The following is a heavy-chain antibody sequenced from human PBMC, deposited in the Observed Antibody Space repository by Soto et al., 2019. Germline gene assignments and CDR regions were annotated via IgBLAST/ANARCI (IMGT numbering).Heavy chain of an antibody. V-gene: IGHV3-23*01. D-gene: IGHD3-10*01. CDR3: AKVLWFGELYYFDY. CDR2: ISGSGGST. CDR1: GFTFSSYA. Sequence: GGSLRLSCAASGFTFSSYAMSWVRQAPGKGLEWVSAISGSGGSTYYADSVKGRFTISRDNSKNTLYLQMNSLRAEDMAVYYCAKVLWFGELYYFDYWGQGTLVTVSS. J-gene: IGHJ4*02.